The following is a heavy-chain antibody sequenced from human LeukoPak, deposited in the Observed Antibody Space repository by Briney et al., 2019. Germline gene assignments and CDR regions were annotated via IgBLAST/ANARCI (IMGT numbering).Heavy chain of an antibody. Sequence: GGSLRLSCAASGFTFSSFTMNWVRQAPGKGLEWVSSISSSSSYIYYADSVKGRFTISRDNAKNSLYLQMNSLRAEDTAMYYCAAYYDSSGYYLPADYWGQGTLVTVSS. CDR1: GFTFSSFT. D-gene: IGHD3-22*01. CDR2: ISSSSSYI. J-gene: IGHJ4*02. V-gene: IGHV3-21*01. CDR3: AAYYDSSGYYLPADY.